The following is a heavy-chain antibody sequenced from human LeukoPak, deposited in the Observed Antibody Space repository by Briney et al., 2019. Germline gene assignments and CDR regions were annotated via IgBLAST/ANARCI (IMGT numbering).Heavy chain of an antibody. J-gene: IGHJ4*02. D-gene: IGHD3-22*01. V-gene: IGHV3-23*01. CDR2: ISGGGGST. CDR1: GFTFSSYG. Sequence: GGSLRLSCAASGFTFSSYGMNWVRQAPGKGLEWVSAISGGGGSTYNADSVKGRFTISRDNSKNTLYLQMNSLRAEDTAVYYCAKSLSSGYYYFNSYLDYWGQGTLVTVSS. CDR3: AKSLSSGYYYFNSYLDY.